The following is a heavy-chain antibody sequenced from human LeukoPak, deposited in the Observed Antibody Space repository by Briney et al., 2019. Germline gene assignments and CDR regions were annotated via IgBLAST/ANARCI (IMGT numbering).Heavy chain of an antibody. CDR3: TRQGSGFWSGYDDYYYYYYMDV. V-gene: IGHV3-73*01. Sequence: GESLKISCAASGFTFSGSAMHWVRQASGKGLGWVGRIRSKANSYATAYAASVKGRFTISRDDSKNTAYLQMNSLKTEDTAVYYCTRQGSGFWSGYDDYYYYYYMDVWGKGTTVTVSS. CDR1: GFTFSGSA. CDR2: IRSKANSYAT. J-gene: IGHJ6*03. D-gene: IGHD3-3*01.